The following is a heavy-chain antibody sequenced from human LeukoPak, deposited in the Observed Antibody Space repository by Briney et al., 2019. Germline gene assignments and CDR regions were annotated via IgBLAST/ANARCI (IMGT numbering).Heavy chain of an antibody. CDR1: GFTFSDYY. V-gene: IGHV3-11*04. Sequence: GGSLRLSCVASGFTFSDYYMSWIRQAPGKGLEWVSYISSSDTTIYYADSVKGRFTISRDNAKNSLYLQMNSLRAEDTAVYYCAAPGGSSTGRFDYWGQGTLVTVSS. D-gene: IGHD6-13*01. CDR3: AAPGGSSTGRFDY. CDR2: ISSSDTTI. J-gene: IGHJ4*02.